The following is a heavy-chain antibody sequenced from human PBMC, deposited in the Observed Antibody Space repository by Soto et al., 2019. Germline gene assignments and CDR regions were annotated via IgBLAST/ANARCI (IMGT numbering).Heavy chain of an antibody. CDR1: GYTFTSYG. J-gene: IGHJ4*02. V-gene: IGHV1-18*01. D-gene: IGHD6-6*01. CDR2: ISTYNGNT. CDR3: AREYTSASWDY. Sequence: ASVKVSCKASGYTFTSYGISWVRQAPGKGLERMGWISTYNGNTNYTQKLQCRVTMTTDTSTSTAYMELRSLRSDDTAVYYCAREYTSASWDYWGRGTLVTVSS.